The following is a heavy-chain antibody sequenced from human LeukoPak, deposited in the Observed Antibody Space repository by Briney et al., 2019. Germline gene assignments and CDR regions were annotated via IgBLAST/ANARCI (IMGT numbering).Heavy chain of an antibody. CDR1: GDSITGHY. V-gene: IGHV4-59*11. J-gene: IGHJ3*02. Sequence: SETLSLTCSVSGDSITGHYLTWIRQPPGNALEWIGYISHIGSTNYNPSLKSRVTISVDTSKNQFSLKLTSVTAADTALYYCARDRISINDLDMWGQGTMVTVSS. CDR2: ISHIGST. CDR3: ARDRISINDLDM. D-gene: IGHD1-14*01.